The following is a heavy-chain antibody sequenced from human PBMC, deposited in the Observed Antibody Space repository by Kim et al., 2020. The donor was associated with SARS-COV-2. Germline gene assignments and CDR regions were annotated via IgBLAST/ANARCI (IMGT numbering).Heavy chain of an antibody. D-gene: IGHD6-13*01. CDR3: ARDLISYSSSWYPPYYYYYYMDV. CDR2: INPNSGGT. V-gene: IGHV1-2*02. CDR1: GYTFTGYY. Sequence: ASVKVSCKASGYTFTGYYMHWVRQAPGQGLEWMGWINPNSGGTNYAQKFQGRVTMTRDTSISTAYMELSRLRSDDTAVYYCARDLISYSSSWYPPYYYYYYMDVWGKGTTVTVSS. J-gene: IGHJ6*03.